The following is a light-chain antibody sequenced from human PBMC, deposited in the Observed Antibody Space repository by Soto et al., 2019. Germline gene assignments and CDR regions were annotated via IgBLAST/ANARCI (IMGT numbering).Light chain of an antibody. Sequence: QSALTQPASVSGSPGQSITVSCTGTSSDVGGYNYVSWYQQHPGKAPKLIIYDVSDRPSGVSNRFSGSKSGNTASLTISGLQAEDEADYYCSSCPSGSTSYVFGTGTKVTVL. CDR1: SSDVGGYNY. CDR3: SSCPSGSTSYV. J-gene: IGLJ1*01. CDR2: DVS. V-gene: IGLV2-14*03.